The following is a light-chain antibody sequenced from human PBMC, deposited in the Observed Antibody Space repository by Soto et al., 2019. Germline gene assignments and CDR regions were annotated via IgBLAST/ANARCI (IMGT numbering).Light chain of an antibody. CDR3: QQTFVTRRT. J-gene: IGKJ1*01. Sequence: DIQMTQSPSSLSASVGDRVTITCRASQSIKTYLTWYQHKPGKAPNLLIHDATTLQSGVPSRFSVSGSVRDLTLIISRLQPEDFGTYYCQQTFVTRRTVGQRAKVDIK. CDR1: QSIKTY. CDR2: DAT. V-gene: IGKV1-39*01.